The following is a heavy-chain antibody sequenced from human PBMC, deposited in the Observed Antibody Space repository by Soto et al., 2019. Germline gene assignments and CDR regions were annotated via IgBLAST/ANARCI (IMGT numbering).Heavy chain of an antibody. Sequence: QVKLQESGPGLVKPSETLSLTCTVSGDSVRSYFWNWMRQPPGKGLEWIGYISSRGNSNNNPALESRVSIAVDTSKSQLSLKLTSVTAAHTAVYYCARDVRGSYYTMDVWGQGTTVTVSS. V-gene: IGHV4-59*02. J-gene: IGHJ6*02. CDR1: GDSVRSYF. D-gene: IGHD3-22*01. CDR2: ISSRGNS. CDR3: ARDVRGSYYTMDV.